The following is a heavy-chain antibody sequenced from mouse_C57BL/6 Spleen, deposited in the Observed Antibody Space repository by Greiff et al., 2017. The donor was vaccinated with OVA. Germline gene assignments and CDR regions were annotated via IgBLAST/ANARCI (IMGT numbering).Heavy chain of an antibody. D-gene: IGHD4-1*01. J-gene: IGHJ2*01. CDR3: ARGDWDSLYFDY. CDR1: GFTFSDYY. V-gene: IGHV5-16*01. CDR2: INYDGSST. Sequence: EVKLVESEGGLVQPGSSMKLSCTASGFTFSDYYMAWVRQVPEKGLEWVANINYDGSSTYYLDSLKSRFIISRDNAKNILYLQMSSLKSEDTATYYCARGDWDSLYFDYWGQGTTLTVSS.